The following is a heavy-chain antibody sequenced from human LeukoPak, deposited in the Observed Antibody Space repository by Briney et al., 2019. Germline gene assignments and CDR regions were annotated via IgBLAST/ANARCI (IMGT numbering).Heavy chain of an antibody. D-gene: IGHD6-19*01. V-gene: IGHV3-7*03. CDR2: IRKDGSEK. Sequence: GGSLRLSCEASGFTFSNYWMNWVRQAPGNALEWVAYIRKDGSEKYYVDSVKGRFTISRDNAKNSLYLQMNSLRAEDTAVHYCARHTSGQPFDYWGQGTLVTVSS. CDR3: ARHTSGQPFDY. CDR1: GFTFSNYW. J-gene: IGHJ4*02.